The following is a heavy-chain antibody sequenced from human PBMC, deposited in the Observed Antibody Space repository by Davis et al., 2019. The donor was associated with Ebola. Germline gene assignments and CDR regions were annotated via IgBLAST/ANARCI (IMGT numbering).Heavy chain of an antibody. J-gene: IGHJ4*02. D-gene: IGHD3-10*01. CDR2: IGTAGDT. CDR1: GFTFSSYD. CDR3: ARDPYYYGSGSFDY. V-gene: IGHV3-13*01. Sequence: GESLKISCAASGFTFSSYDMHWVRQATGKGLEWVSAIGTAGDTYYPGSVKGRFTISRENAKNSLYLQMNSLRAEDTAVYYCARDPYYYGSGSFDYWGQGTLVTVSS.